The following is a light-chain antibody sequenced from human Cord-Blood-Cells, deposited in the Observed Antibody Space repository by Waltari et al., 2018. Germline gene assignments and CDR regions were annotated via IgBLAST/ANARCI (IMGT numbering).Light chain of an antibody. CDR2: DVS. V-gene: IGLV2-14*01. J-gene: IGLJ1*01. CDR1: SSDVGGYNY. CDR3: SSYTSSSTLAYV. Sequence: QSALTQPASVSGSPGQSITISCTGTSSDVGGYNYVSWYQQHPGKAPKLMIYDVSNRPSGVSNRFAGSKSGNTDSLTISGLQAEDEADYYCSSYTSSSTLAYVFGTGTKVTVL.